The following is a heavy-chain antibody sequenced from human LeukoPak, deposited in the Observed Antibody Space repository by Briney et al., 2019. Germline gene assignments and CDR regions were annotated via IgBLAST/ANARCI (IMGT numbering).Heavy chain of an antibody. CDR2: INPNSGNT. CDR1: GYTFTGYY. CDR3: ARAPTTVAFDI. V-gene: IGHV1-8*02. D-gene: IGHD1-26*01. Sequence: EASVKVSCKASGYTFTGYYMHWVRQAPGQGLEWMGWINPNSGNTGYAQKFQGRVTMTRNTSISTAYMELSSLRSEDTAVYYCARAPTTVAFDIWGQGTMVTVSS. J-gene: IGHJ3*02.